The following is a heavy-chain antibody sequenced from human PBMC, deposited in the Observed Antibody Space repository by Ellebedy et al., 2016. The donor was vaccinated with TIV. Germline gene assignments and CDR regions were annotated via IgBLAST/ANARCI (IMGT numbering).Heavy chain of an antibody. D-gene: IGHD5-24*01. J-gene: IGHJ5*02. CDR3: ARDIDGYNRTRWSRKGRKNTWFDP. CDR2: ISAYNGNT. CDR1: GYTFTSYG. Sequence: ASVKVSXXASGYTFTSYGISWVRQAPGLGLEWMGWISAYNGNTNYTQKLQGRVTMTTDTSTSTAYMELRSLRSDDTAVYYCARDIDGYNRTRWSRKGRKNTWFDPWGQGTLVTVSS. V-gene: IGHV1-18*01.